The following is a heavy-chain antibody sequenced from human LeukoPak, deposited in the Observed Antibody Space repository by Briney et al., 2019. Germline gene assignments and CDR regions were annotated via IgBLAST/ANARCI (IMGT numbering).Heavy chain of an antibody. Sequence: GESLRLSCAASGFTFSYYNMNWVRQAPGRGLEWVSSISSSSTYIYYADSVKGRFTISRDNTKNSLYLQMNSLRAEDTAVYYCARGWIRGNFDYWGQGTLVTVSS. V-gene: IGHV3-21*01. J-gene: IGHJ4*02. CDR3: ARGWIRGNFDY. CDR1: GFTFSYYN. CDR2: ISSSSTYI. D-gene: IGHD1-1*01.